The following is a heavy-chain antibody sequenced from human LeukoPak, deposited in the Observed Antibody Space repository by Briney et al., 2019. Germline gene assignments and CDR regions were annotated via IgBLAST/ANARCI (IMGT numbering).Heavy chain of an antibody. J-gene: IGHJ4*02. V-gene: IGHV1-69*13. CDR2: IIPIFGTA. CDR3: ARSSGDYVGY. Sequence: ALVKVSCKASGGTFSSYAISWVRQAPGQGLEWMGGIIPIFGTANYAQKFQGRVTITADESTSTAYMKLSSLRSEDTAVYYCARSSGDYVGYWGQGTLVTVSS. CDR1: GGTFSSYA. D-gene: IGHD6-6*01.